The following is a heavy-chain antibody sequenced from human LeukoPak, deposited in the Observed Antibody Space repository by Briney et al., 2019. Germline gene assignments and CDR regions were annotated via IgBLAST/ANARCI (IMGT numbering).Heavy chain of an antibody. J-gene: IGHJ4*02. CDR1: GYTLNELA. CDR3: TTDLDY. V-gene: IGHV1-24*01. CDR2: FDPEDGET. Sequence: ASVKVSCKASGYTLNELAIHWVRQAPGKGLQWMGGFDPEDGETIYAQKFRGRLTLTEDTSTDTAFMELSSLTSDDTAVYYCTTDLDYWGQGSLVTVSS.